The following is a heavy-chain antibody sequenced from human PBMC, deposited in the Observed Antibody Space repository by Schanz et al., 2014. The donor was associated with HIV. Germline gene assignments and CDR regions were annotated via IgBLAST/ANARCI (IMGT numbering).Heavy chain of an antibody. Sequence: QVQLVQSGVEVKKPGASVKVSCKASGYTFTSYGISWVRQAPGQGLEWMGWISAYKGNTNYAQKLQGRVTMTTDTSTNTASMELRRLRSDDTAVYYCARWGRGCSGGSCYWGYYGMDVWGQGTTVTVSS. V-gene: IGHV1-18*01. CDR2: ISAYKGNT. D-gene: IGHD2-15*01. CDR3: ARWGRGCSGGSCYWGYYGMDV. J-gene: IGHJ6*02. CDR1: GYTFTSYG.